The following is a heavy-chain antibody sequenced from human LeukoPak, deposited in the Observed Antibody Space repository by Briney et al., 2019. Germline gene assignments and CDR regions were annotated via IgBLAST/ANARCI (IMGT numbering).Heavy chain of an antibody. CDR1: GDSISGYY. D-gene: IGHD1-1*01. Sequence: SETLSLTCTVSGDSISGYYWSWIRQPPGKGLEWIGYIYYSGSTNYNPSLKSRVTISVDTSKNQFSLKLSSVTAAYTAVYYCARVWKWFDPWGQGTLVTVSS. J-gene: IGHJ5*02. CDR2: IYYSGST. V-gene: IGHV4-59*01. CDR3: ARVWKWFDP.